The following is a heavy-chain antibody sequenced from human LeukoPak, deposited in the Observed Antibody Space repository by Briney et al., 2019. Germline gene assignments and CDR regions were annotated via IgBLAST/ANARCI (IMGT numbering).Heavy chain of an antibody. D-gene: IGHD3-10*01. CDR3: AREREPYGSGSYFVTNWFDP. CDR1: GYTFTGYY. V-gene: IGHV1-2*02. CDR2: INPNSGGT. Sequence: APVKVSCKASGYTFTGYYMHWVRQAPGQGLEWMGWINPNSGGTNYAQKFQGRVTMTRDTSISTAYMELSRLRSDDTAVYYCAREREPYGSGSYFVTNWFDPWGQGTLVTVSS. J-gene: IGHJ5*02.